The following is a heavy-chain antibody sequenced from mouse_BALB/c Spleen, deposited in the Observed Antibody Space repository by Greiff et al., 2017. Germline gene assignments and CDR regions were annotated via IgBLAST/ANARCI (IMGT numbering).Heavy chain of an antibody. D-gene: IGHD1-1*01. CDR1: GYSFTDYI. V-gene: IGHV1-39*01. Sequence: EVQLQQTGPELVKPGASVKISCKASGYSFTDYIMLWVKQSHGKSLEWIGNINPYYGSTSYNLKFKGKATLTVDKSSSTAYMQLNSLTSEDSAVYYCARWDTTDPYAYWGQGTLVTVSA. CDR3: ARWDTTDPYAY. J-gene: IGHJ3*01. CDR2: INPYYGST.